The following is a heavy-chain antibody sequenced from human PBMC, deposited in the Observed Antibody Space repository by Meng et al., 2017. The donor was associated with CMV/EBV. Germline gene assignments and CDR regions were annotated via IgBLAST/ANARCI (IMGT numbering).Heavy chain of an antibody. J-gene: IGHJ6*02. CDR3: ARDLSGQLVPATLNYYYYYGMDV. V-gene: IGHV3-30-3*01. CDR2: ISYDGSNK. CDR1: GFTFSRYA. Sequence: GESLKISCAASGFTFSRYAMHWVRQAPGKGLEWVAVISYDGSNKYYADSVKGRFTISRDNSKNTLYLQMNSLRAEDTAVYYCARDLSGQLVPATLNYYYYYGMDVWGQGTTVTVSS. D-gene: IGHD6-6*01.